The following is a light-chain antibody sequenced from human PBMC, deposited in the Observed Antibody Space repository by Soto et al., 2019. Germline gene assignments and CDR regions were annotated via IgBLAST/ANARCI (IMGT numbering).Light chain of an antibody. J-gene: IGLJ1*01. CDR2: EAS. CDR1: RKDVGNYNL. Sequence: QSALTQPASVSGSPGQSITISCTGTRKDVGNYNLVSWYQQHPGKAPKLVIYEASKRPSGVSNRFSASKSGNTASLTISGIQAEDEADYSCCSYAGSTTLYVFGTATKLTIL. V-gene: IGLV2-23*01. CDR3: CSYAGSTTLYV.